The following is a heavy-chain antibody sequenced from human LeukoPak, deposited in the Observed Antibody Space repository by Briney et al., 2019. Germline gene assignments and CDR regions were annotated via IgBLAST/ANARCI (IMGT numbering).Heavy chain of an antibody. CDR1: GGSISSGGYS. CDR2: IYHSGST. D-gene: IGHD2/OR15-2a*01. Sequence: SETLSLTCAVSGGSISSGGYSWSWIRQPPGKGLEWIGYIYHSGSTYYNPSLKSRVTISVDRSKNQFSLKLSSVTAADTAVYYCARDDGFYYFDYWGQGTLVTVSS. J-gene: IGHJ4*02. V-gene: IGHV4-30-2*01. CDR3: ARDDGFYYFDY.